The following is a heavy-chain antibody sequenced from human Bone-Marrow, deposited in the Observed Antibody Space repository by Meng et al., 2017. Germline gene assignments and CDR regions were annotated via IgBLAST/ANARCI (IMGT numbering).Heavy chain of an antibody. Sequence: GESQKISCAASGFTFSSYEMSWVRQAPGKGLEWVSYMSSSSNTIYYADSVKGRFTISRDNAKNSLYLQMNSLRAEDTAVYYCASSSWYFYYWGQGTLVTVSS. J-gene: IGHJ4*02. CDR3: ASSSWYFYY. CDR2: MSSSSNTI. V-gene: IGHV3-48*03. D-gene: IGHD6-13*01. CDR1: GFTFSSYE.